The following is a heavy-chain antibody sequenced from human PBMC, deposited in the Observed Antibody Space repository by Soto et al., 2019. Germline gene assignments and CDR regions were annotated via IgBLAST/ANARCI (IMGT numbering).Heavy chain of an antibody. J-gene: IGHJ4*02. D-gene: IGHD3-22*01. V-gene: IGHV3-30*18. CDR2: ISYDGSNK. Sequence: GGSLRLSCAASGFTFSSYGMHWVRQAPGNALESVAVISYDGSNKYYADSVKGRFTISRDNSKNTLYLQMNSLRAEDTAVYYCAKDHYYDSSGYLVDYWGQGTLVTVSS. CDR1: GFTFSSYG. CDR3: AKDHYYDSSGYLVDY.